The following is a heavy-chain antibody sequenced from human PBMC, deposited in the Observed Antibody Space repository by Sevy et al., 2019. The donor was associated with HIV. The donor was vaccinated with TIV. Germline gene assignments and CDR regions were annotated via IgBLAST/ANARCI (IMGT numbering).Heavy chain of an antibody. V-gene: IGHV3-21*01. CDR3: TREASAAGASFGLDV. J-gene: IGHJ6*02. D-gene: IGHD6-13*01. Sequence: GGSLRLSCVGSGFNFNKHFMVWVRQAPGRGLQWVSSISSRSGNIFYSDSVRGRFTISRDNAKNSLFLEMNSLGVEDTAVYYCTREASAAGASFGLDVWGQGTTVTVSS. CDR1: GFNFNKHF. CDR2: ISSRSGNI.